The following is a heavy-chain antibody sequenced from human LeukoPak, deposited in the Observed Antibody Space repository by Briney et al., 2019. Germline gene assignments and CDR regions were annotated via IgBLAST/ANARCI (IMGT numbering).Heavy chain of an antibody. CDR2: ISAYNRNT. D-gene: IGHD6-13*01. V-gene: IGHV1-18*01. Sequence: ASVKVSCKASGYTFTSYGIGWVRQAPGQGLEWMGWISAYNRNTNYAQKLQGRVTMTTDTSTRTAYMELRSLRSDDTAVYYCARDTLHSSSWYNDYFDYWGQGTLVTVSS. CDR1: GYTFTSYG. CDR3: ARDTLHSSSWYNDYFDY. J-gene: IGHJ4*02.